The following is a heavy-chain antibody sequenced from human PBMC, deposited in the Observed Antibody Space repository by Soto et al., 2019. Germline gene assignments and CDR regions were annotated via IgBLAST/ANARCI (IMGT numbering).Heavy chain of an antibody. J-gene: IGHJ4*02. CDR3: ERHSIWLLLSDY. CDR1: GGSIDRSNYY. Sequence: SETLSLTCNVSGGSIDRSNYYWDWLRQPPGKGLEWIGTTYYTGNTYYNPSLKSRVTISVDTSKNQFSLKLDSVTAADTAVYFCERHSIWLLLSDYWGQGSLVTVSS. D-gene: IGHD3-22*01. CDR2: TYYTGNT. V-gene: IGHV4-39*01.